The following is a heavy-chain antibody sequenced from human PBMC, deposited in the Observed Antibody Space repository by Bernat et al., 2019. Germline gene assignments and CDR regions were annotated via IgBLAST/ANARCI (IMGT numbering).Heavy chain of an antibody. J-gene: IGHJ4*03. CDR2: IGGCGGNK. V-gene: IGHV3-23*04. CDR1: GFTFSTYA. D-gene: IGHD5-12*01. Sequence: EVQVVESGGGLVQPGGSLRLSCAASGFTFSTYAMTWVRQAPGQGLEWVEAIGGCGGNKYYADNVQGQVTITRDKSTSTLYLEMSSLRAEDTAVYYCVKFWDIAYQQYHIDDWGKGTLVTVSS. CDR3: VKFWDIAYQQYHIDD.